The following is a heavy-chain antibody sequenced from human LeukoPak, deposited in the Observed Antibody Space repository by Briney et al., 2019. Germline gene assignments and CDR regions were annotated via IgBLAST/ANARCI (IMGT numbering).Heavy chain of an antibody. V-gene: IGHV4-34*01. CDR2: INHSGST. CDR1: GFTFSSYA. J-gene: IGHJ4*02. Sequence: GSLRLSCAASGFTFSSYAMSWVRQAPGKGLEWIGEINHSGSTNYNPSLKSRVTISVDTSKNQFSLKLSSVTAADTAVYYCARGGSDPFDYWGQGTLVTVSS. CDR3: ARGGSDPFDY. D-gene: IGHD6-19*01.